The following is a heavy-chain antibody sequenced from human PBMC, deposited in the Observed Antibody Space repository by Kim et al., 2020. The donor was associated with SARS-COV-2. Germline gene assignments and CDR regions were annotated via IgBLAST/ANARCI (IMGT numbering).Heavy chain of an antibody. J-gene: IGHJ3*02. Sequence: GGSLRLSCAASGFTFSDYYMSWIRQAPGKGLEWVSYISSSGSNIYYADSVKGRFTISRDNAKNSLYLQMNSLRAEDTAVYYCARVTRITIFGVVIIGAFDIWGQGTMGTVSS. CDR1: GFTFSDYY. CDR2: ISSSGSNI. V-gene: IGHV3-11*01. CDR3: ARVTRITIFGVVIIGAFDI. D-gene: IGHD3-3*01.